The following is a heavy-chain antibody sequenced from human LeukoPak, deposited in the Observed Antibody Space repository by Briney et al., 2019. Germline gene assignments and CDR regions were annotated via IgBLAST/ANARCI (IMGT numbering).Heavy chain of an antibody. CDR1: GYTFIDYW. CDR2: IDLKTGDI. V-gene: IGHV1-2*02. CDR3: ARDSPHQRFDY. J-gene: IGHJ4*02. Sequence: ASVKVSCKASGYTFIDYWIHWVRQAPGQGLEWMGRIDLKTGDITSAQKFQGRVTVTGDTSISTTYMDLSGLGTDDTAVYYCARDSPHQRFDYWGQGTLVTVSS.